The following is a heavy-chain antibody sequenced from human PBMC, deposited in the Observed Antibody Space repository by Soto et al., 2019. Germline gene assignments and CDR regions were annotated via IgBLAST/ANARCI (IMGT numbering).Heavy chain of an antibody. D-gene: IGHD6-13*01. J-gene: IGHJ6*02. Sequence: QVQLVQSGAEVKKPGASVKVSCKASGYTFTSYDINWVRQATGQGLEWMGWMNPNSGNTGYAQKFQGRVTMTRNTSIRTAYMELSSLRSEATAVYYCARFIAAAGTFDYYGMDVWGQGTTVTVSS. CDR2: MNPNSGNT. CDR1: GYTFTSYD. V-gene: IGHV1-8*01. CDR3: ARFIAAAGTFDYYGMDV.